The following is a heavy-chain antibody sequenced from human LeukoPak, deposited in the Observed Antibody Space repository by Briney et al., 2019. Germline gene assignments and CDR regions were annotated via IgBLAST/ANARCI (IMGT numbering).Heavy chain of an antibody. CDR1: GGSMNNYY. Sequence: SETLSLTCTVSGGSMNNYYWTWIRQPPGKGLEWIGYIYYGGSTNYNPSLKSRVTMSVDTSKNDFSLKLSSVTAADTAVYYCARGSITIFGVVTEWGQGTLVTVSS. CDR3: ARGSITIFGVVTE. V-gene: IGHV4-59*08. J-gene: IGHJ4*02. D-gene: IGHD3-3*01. CDR2: IYYGGST.